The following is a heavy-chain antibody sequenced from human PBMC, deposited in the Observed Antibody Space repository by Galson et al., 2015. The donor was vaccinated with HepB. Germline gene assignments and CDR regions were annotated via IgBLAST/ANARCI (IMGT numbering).Heavy chain of an antibody. Sequence: SLRLSCAVSGFTFSTYAMAWVRQAPGKGLEWVSATSGSGDSTYYADSVKGRFTISRDNSKNTLYLQMHSLRVEDTAVYYCAKHDYDSRAYSPGGAFDVWGQGTMVTVSS. CDR3: AKHDYDSRAYSPGGAFDV. CDR2: TSGSGDST. V-gene: IGHV3-23*01. CDR1: GFTFSTYA. J-gene: IGHJ3*01. D-gene: IGHD3-22*01.